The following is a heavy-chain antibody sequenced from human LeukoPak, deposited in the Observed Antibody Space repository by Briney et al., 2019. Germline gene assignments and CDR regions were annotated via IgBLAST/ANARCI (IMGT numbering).Heavy chain of an antibody. Sequence: GGSLRLSCAASGFTFSNTWVNWVRQAPGKGLEWVGRIKRIIDGGTTDYAAPVKGRFTVSRDDSINTLYLQMSSLKTEDTAVYYCAAQGGSGDLRYWGQGTLVTVSS. D-gene: IGHD4-17*01. V-gene: IGHV3-15*01. CDR1: GFTFSNTW. CDR2: IKRIIDGGTT. J-gene: IGHJ4*02. CDR3: AAQGGSGDLRY.